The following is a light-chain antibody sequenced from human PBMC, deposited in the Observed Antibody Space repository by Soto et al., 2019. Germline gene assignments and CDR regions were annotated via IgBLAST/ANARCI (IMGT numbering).Light chain of an antibody. CDR3: QQCHNWPLT. CDR2: GAS. V-gene: IGKV3-15*01. J-gene: IGKJ2*01. CDR1: QSISSE. Sequence: EIVMTQSPATLSVSPRESATLSCRASQSISSELAWYQQKPGQPPRLLIYGASARATGVPARFTGSGSGSDFTLTIGGLQSEDFAVYYCQQCHNWPLTFGQGTRLEI.